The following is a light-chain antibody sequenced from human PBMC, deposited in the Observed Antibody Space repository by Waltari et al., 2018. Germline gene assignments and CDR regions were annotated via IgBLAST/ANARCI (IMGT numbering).Light chain of an antibody. CDR2: ATS. CDR1: QGISGW. V-gene: IGKV1-12*01. Sequence: DIQMTQSPSSVSASVGDRVTIACRASQGISGWLAWYHQKPGKAPNLLIYATSILQTGVPSRFSGSGSGTDFTLTISSLQPEDFATYYCQQANSFPLSFGGGTKVEIK. CDR3: QQANSFPLS. J-gene: IGKJ4*01.